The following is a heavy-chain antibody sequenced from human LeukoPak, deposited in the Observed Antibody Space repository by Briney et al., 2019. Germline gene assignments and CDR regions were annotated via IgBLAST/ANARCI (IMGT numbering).Heavy chain of an antibody. CDR3: AREGGGVGYNL. CDR2: IYYSGST. J-gene: IGHJ4*02. D-gene: IGHD5-24*01. V-gene: IGHV4-59*01. CDR1: GASMSSYY. Sequence: PSETLSLTCTVSGASMSSYYWSWIRQPPGKGLEWIGYIYYSGSTNYNPSLKSRVTISVDTSKNQFSLNLSSVTAADTAVYYCAREGGGVGYNLWGQGTPVTVSS.